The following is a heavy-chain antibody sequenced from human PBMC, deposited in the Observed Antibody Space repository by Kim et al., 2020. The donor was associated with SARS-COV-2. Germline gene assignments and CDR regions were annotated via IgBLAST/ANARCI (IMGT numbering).Heavy chain of an antibody. D-gene: IGHD5-18*01. J-gene: IGHJ6*02. CDR1: GFTFSSYD. Sequence: GGSLRLSCAASGFTFSSYDMHWVRQATGKGLEWVSAIGTAGDTYYPGSVKGRFTISRENAKNSLYLQMNSLRAGDTAVYYCARSIRGYSYGYGKGYYGMDVWGQGTTVTVSS. CDR2: IGTAGDT. V-gene: IGHV3-13*04. CDR3: ARSIRGYSYGYGKGYYGMDV.